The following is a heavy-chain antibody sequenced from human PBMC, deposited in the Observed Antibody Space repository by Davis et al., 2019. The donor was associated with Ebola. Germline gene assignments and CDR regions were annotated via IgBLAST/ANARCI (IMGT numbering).Heavy chain of an antibody. CDR2: IIPVVDTK. D-gene: IGHD6-19*01. CDR1: GGTFTNYA. CDR3: ARDIGYSDGWPDYYYYGMDV. Sequence: SVKVSCKTSGGTFTNYAVNWVRQAPGQGLEWMGRIIPVVDTKDYAQKFQGRVTMTRDTSTSTVYMELSSLRSEDTAVYYCARDIGYSDGWPDYYYYGMDVWGQGTTVTVSS. V-gene: IGHV1-69*04. J-gene: IGHJ6*02.